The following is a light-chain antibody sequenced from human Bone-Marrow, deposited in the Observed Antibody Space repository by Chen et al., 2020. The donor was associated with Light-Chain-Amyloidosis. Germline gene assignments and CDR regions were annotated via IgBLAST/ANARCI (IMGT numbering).Light chain of an antibody. CDR3: MQATQFPLT. CDR2: QTS. CDR1: RSLLHSDGNTY. V-gene: IGKV2-24*01. J-gene: IGKJ4*01. Sequence: EIVMTQTPLSSPVTLGQPASISCRSSRSLLHSDGNTYLSWFQQRPGQPPRLLIYQTSHRFSGVPDRFSGSGAGTYFTLKISRVEAEDVGIYYFMQATQFPLTFGGGTKVEIK.